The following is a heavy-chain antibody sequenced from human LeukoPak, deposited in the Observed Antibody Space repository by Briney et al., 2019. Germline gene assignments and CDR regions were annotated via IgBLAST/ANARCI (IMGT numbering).Heavy chain of an antibody. Sequence: GGSLRLSCAASGFTFDDYAMHWVRQAPGKGLEWVSGISWNSGSIGYADSVKGRFTISRDNAKNSLYLQMNSLRAEDTALYYCAKDLAPVCDYGGNSGYCYYGMDVWGQGTTVTVSS. J-gene: IGHJ6*02. CDR1: GFTFDDYA. CDR3: AKDLAPVCDYGGNSGYCYYGMDV. CDR2: ISWNSGSI. V-gene: IGHV3-9*01. D-gene: IGHD4-23*01.